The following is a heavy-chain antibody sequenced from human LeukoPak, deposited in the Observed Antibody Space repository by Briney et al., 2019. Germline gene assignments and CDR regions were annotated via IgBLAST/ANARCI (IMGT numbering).Heavy chain of an antibody. Sequence: GSLRLSCAASGFTFDDYGMSWVRQAPGKGLEWVSGINWNGGSTGYADSVKGRFTISRDNAKNSLYLQMNSLRAEDTALYHRARAFYSSGWYDDGSMDVWGQGTTVTVSS. J-gene: IGHJ6*02. CDR3: ARAFYSSGWYDDGSMDV. V-gene: IGHV3-20*01. CDR1: GFTFDDYG. CDR2: INWNGGST. D-gene: IGHD6-19*01.